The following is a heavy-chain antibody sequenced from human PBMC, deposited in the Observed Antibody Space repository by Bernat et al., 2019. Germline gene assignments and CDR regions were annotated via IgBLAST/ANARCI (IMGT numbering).Heavy chain of an antibody. V-gene: IGHV3-21*01. D-gene: IGHD6-19*01. CDR1: GFTFSSYS. Sequence: EVQLVESGGGLVKPGVSLRLSCAASGFTFSSYSMNWVRQAPGKGLEWVSSISSSSSYRNYEDSVKGRFTISRDNAKNSLYLQMNSLRAEDTAVYYSARDFSGADYYYYGMDVWGQGTTVTVSS. CDR3: ARDFSGADYYYYGMDV. CDR2: ISSSSSYR. J-gene: IGHJ6*02.